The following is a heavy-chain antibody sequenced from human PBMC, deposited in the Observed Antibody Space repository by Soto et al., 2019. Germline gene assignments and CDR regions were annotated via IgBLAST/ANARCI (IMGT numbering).Heavy chain of an antibody. CDR3: ASGIQLWLRRINNGYSG. D-gene: IGHD5-18*01. CDR1: GGTFSTYA. J-gene: IGHJ4*02. V-gene: IGHV1-69*12. CDR2: IIPMFGTA. Sequence: QVQLVQSGAEVKKPESSVKVSCKAPGGTFSTYAISWVRHAPGQGLKWMGGIIPMFGTANYAQRFQDRVTITADESTNTVYMELSSLRSKDTAVYFCASGIQLWLRRINNGYSGWGQGTLVTVSS.